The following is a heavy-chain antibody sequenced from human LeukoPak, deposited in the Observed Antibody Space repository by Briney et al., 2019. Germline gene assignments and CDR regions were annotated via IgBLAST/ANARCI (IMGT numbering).Heavy chain of an antibody. CDR1: GYTFTRYG. Sequence: ASVKVSCKTSGYTFTRYGITWVRQAPGQGLEWLGWISAYNGNINYAPKFQGRVTMTTDTSTSTAYMELRSLRSDDTAVYYCARTYSSSDNWFDPWGQGTLVTVSS. J-gene: IGHJ5*02. V-gene: IGHV1-18*01. CDR2: ISAYNGNI. CDR3: ARTYSSSDNWFDP. D-gene: IGHD6-6*01.